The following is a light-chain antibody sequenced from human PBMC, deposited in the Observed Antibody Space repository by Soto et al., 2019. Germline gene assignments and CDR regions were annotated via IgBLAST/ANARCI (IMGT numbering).Light chain of an antibody. Sequence: DIQMTQSPSAVSASVGDRVTITCRASQDISRFLAWFQQNPGKVPKRVVYLATSLQSGAPSRFSGSGSETEFNFTNSSLQYEDFATYDCLQHYAYPCPFGQGTKVDIK. J-gene: IGKJ1*01. CDR2: LAT. CDR3: LQHYAYPCP. V-gene: IGKV1-17*03. CDR1: QDISRF.